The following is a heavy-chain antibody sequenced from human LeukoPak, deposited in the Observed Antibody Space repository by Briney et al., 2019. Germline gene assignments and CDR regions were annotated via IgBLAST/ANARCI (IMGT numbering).Heavy chain of an antibody. CDR3: AREGNGLLSKDLDY. V-gene: IGHV1-2*02. CDR2: INPRDGGT. J-gene: IGHJ4*02. CDR1: GYTFTDYY. Sequence: ASVKVSCKGSGYTFTDYYLHWVRQAPGQGLEWVGYINPRDGGTSSPPNFRGRVTMTTDASSSTVYMELSRLTSDDTAIYYCAREGNGLLSKDLDYWGQGTLITVSS. D-gene: IGHD2-15*01.